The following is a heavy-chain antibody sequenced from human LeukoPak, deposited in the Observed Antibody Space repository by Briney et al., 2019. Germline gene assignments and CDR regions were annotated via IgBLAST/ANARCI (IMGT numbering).Heavy chain of an antibody. D-gene: IGHD3-10*01. Sequence: GASVKVSCKASGGTFSSYAISWVRQAPGQGLEWMGGIIPIFGTANYAQKFQGRVTITADKSTSTAYMELSSLRSEDTAVYYCARGYYYGSGSYNPYDYWGQGTLVTVSS. CDR2: IIPIFGTA. CDR1: GGTFSSYA. V-gene: IGHV1-69*06. CDR3: ARGYYYGSGSYNPYDY. J-gene: IGHJ4*02.